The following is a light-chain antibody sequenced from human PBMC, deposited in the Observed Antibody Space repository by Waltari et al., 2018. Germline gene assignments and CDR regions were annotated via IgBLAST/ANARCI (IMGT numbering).Light chain of an antibody. CDR3: SSYTSSNTQYV. Sequence: QSVLTQPASVSGSPGQSITIPCTGTSGAVGGYNYVPCYQQHPGKAPKLIIYDVTVRPSGISNRFSGSKSGNTASLTISGLQAEDEADFYCSSYTSSNTQYVFGTGTKVTVL. CDR1: SGAVGGYNY. CDR2: DVT. J-gene: IGLJ1*01. V-gene: IGLV2-14*03.